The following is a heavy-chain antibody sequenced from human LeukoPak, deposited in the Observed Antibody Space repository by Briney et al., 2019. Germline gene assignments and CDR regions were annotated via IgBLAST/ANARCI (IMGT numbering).Heavy chain of an antibody. CDR2: ISGSGGDT. Sequence: TGGSLRLSCAASGFTFSSYAMSWVRQAPGKGLGWVSAISGSGGDTYYADSVKGRFTISRDNSKNTLYLQMNSLRAEDTAVYYCAKDKGSAVAGPYYFDYWGQGTLVTVSS. J-gene: IGHJ4*02. CDR3: AKDKGSAVAGPYYFDY. D-gene: IGHD6-19*01. CDR1: GFTFSSYA. V-gene: IGHV3-23*01.